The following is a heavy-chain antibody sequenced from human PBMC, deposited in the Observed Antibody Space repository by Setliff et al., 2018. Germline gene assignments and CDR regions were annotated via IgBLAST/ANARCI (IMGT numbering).Heavy chain of an antibody. CDR3: AKALSPGQVGGYYYEMGSVYYCYMDV. Sequence: PGESLKISCATSGFTFRDYSLTWVRQAPGKGLEWVSSISGSAGSTYYADSVKGRFTLSRDNSKNTLYLQMNSLRAEDTAVYYCAKALSPGQVGGYYYEMGSVYYCYMDVWGKGTTVTVSS. J-gene: IGHJ6*03. D-gene: IGHD3-22*01. V-gene: IGHV3-23*01. CDR2: ISGSAGST. CDR1: GFTFRDYS.